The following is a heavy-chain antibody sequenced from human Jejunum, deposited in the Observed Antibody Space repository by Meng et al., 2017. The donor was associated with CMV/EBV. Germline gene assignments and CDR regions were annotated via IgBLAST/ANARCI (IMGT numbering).Heavy chain of an antibody. V-gene: IGHV1-8*03. CDR3: ARPSSYSFAYGY. CDR1: GYDFTTFG. Sequence: SCKASGYDFTTFGINWVRQAPGQGLEWMGWMSPNSDNAGYAQRFQGRVTFTRNSSISTAYMELRSLTYDDTAVYYCARPSSYSFAYGYWGQGTLVTVSS. J-gene: IGHJ4*02. CDR2: MSPNSDNA. D-gene: IGHD5-18*01.